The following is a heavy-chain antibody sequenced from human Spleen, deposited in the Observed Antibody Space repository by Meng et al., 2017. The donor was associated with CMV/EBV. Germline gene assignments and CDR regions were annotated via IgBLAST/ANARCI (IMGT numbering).Heavy chain of an antibody. CDR1: GFTFSSYS. CDR2: ISSSYDYV. Sequence: GGSLRLSCAASGFTFSSYSMNWVRQAPGKGLEWVSSISSSYDYVYYADSVKGRFTISRDNTKNSLFLQMNSLRAEDTAVYYCARAPYGAYERYYFDYWGQGTLVTVSS. D-gene: IGHD4-17*01. J-gene: IGHJ4*02. V-gene: IGHV3-21*01. CDR3: ARAPYGAYERYYFDY.